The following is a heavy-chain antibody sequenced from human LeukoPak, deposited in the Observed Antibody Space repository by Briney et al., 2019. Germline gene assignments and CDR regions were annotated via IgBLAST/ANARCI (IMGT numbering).Heavy chain of an antibody. CDR2: IIPIFGTA. CDR3: ARVGEKYQLLYPFGY. Sequence: ASVKVSCKASGGTFSSYAISWVRQAPGQGLEWMGGIIPIFGTANYAQKFQGRVTITADESTSTAYMELSSLRSDDTAVYYCARVGEKYQLLYPFGYWGQGTLVTVSS. D-gene: IGHD2-2*02. V-gene: IGHV1-69*13. J-gene: IGHJ4*02. CDR1: GGTFSSYA.